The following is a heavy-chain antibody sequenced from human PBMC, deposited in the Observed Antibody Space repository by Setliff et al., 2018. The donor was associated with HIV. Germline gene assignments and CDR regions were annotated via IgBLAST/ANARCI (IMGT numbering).Heavy chain of an antibody. CDR2: IYSGGST. CDR1: GFTVSTYY. J-gene: IGHJ4*02. V-gene: IGHV3-66*02. Sequence: PGGSLRLSCAASGFTVSTYYMSWVRQAPGKGLEWVSTIYSGGSTYHADSGKGRFTISRDNTKNSLYLQMNTLRPEDTAVYYCARVRLYNSALDYWGQGTLVTVSS. D-gene: IGHD3-22*01. CDR3: ARVRLYNSALDY.